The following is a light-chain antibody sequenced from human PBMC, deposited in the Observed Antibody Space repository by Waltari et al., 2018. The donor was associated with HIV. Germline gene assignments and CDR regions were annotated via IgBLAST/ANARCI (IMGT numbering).Light chain of an antibody. CDR3: KQYDSLPPA. J-gene: IGKJ5*01. CDR1: QDIKNY. CDR2: DAS. V-gene: IGKV1-33*01. Sequence: DIHMTQSPSSFSSSVGSRVTITCQASQDIKNYLNWYQQKPGKAPELLIYDASILETGVPARFSASGSGTHFTFIVSSLQPEDFATYYCKQYDSLPPAFGQGTRLDIK.